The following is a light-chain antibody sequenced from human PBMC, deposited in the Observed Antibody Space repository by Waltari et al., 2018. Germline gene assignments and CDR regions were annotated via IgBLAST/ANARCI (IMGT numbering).Light chain of an antibody. Sequence: QLVLTQSPSASASLGASVKLTCTLSSGHSSNVIAWLQQRPEKGPRYLMKVNSDGSHSKGDGIPDRVSGSSSGAERYLTISNLQSEDEADYFCQTGGHGTWVFGGGTTLTVL. CDR1: SGHSSNV. CDR3: QTGGHGTWV. CDR2: VNSDGSH. J-gene: IGLJ3*02. V-gene: IGLV4-69*01.